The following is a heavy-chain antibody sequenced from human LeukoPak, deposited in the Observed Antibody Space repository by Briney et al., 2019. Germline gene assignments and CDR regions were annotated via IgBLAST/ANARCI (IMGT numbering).Heavy chain of an antibody. Sequence: PSETLSLTCAVSGYSISSGYYWGWIRQPPGKGLEWIGSIYHSGSTYYNPSLKSRVTISVDTSKNQFSLKLSSVTAADTAVYYCASTAPPSDILTGPADAFDIWGQGTMVTVSS. CDR2: IYHSGST. CDR1: GYSISSGYY. D-gene: IGHD3-9*01. CDR3: ASTAPPSDILTGPADAFDI. J-gene: IGHJ3*02. V-gene: IGHV4-38-2*01.